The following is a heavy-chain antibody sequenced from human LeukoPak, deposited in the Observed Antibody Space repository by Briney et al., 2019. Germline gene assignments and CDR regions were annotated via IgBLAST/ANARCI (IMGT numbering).Heavy chain of an antibody. CDR2: IYHSGST. V-gene: IGHV4-38-2*01. CDR3: AEGLAGGAFDI. Sequence: SETLSLTCAVSGYSISSGYYWGWIRQPPGKGLEWIGSIYHSGSTYYNPSLKSRVTISVDTSKNQFSLKLSSVTAADTAVYYCAEGLAGGAFDIWGQGTMVTVSS. CDR1: GYSISSGYY. J-gene: IGHJ3*02. D-gene: IGHD3-16*01.